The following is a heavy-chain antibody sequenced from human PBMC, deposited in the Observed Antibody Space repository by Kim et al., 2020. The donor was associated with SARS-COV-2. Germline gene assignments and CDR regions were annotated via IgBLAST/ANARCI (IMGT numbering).Heavy chain of an antibody. J-gene: IGHJ4*02. CDR2: ISSSSSYI. CDR3: ARGWPWHIVVVTALGGGTVFDY. V-gene: IGHV3-21*01. CDR1: GFTFSSYS. D-gene: IGHD2-21*02. Sequence: GGSLRLSCAASGFTFSSYSMNWVRQAPGKGLEWVSSISSSSSYIYYADSVKGRFTISRDNAKNSLYLQMNSLRAEDMAVYYCARGWPWHIVVVTALGGGTVFDYWGQGTLVTVSS.